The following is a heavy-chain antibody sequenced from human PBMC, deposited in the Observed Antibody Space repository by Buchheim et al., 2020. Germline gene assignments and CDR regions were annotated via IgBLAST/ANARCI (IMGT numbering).Heavy chain of an antibody. CDR1: GFTFSSYW. D-gene: IGHD5-12*01. CDR3: ARGGSGYDWGGY. Sequence: EVQLVESGGGLVQPGGSLRLPCAGSGFTFSSYWMHWVRQVPGKGLVWVSRINGVASSASYADSVKGRFTISRDNAKNTLYLQMNSLRAEDTAVYYCARGGSGYDWGGYWGQGTL. V-gene: IGHV3-74*01. J-gene: IGHJ4*02. CDR2: INGVASSA.